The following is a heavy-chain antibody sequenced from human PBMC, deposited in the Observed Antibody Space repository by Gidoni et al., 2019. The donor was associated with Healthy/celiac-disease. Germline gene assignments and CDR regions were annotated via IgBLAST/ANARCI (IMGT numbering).Heavy chain of an antibody. V-gene: IGHV3-9*01. J-gene: IGHJ1*01. CDR3: AKAGGSTASEYFQH. D-gene: IGHD2-2*01. Sequence: EVQLVESGGGLVQPGRSLRLSCAASGFTFDDYAMHWVRQAPGKGLEWVSGISWNSGSIGYADSVKGRFTISRDNAKNSLYLQMNSLRAEDTALYYCAKAGGSTASEYFQHWGQGTLVTVSS. CDR2: ISWNSGSI. CDR1: GFTFDDYA.